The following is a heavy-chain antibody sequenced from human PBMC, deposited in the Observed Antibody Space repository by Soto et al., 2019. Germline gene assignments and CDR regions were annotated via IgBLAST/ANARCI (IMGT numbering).Heavy chain of an antibody. J-gene: IGHJ5*02. Sequence: SETLSLTCTVSGGSISRHDWTWIRQSPGKGLEWIGHVYYSGSTKYNPSLKSRVIISLETSKNQFSLRLSSVTAADTAVYYCAVMGGAYGSNKWLDPWGQGALVTVS. V-gene: IGHV4-59*11. CDR3: AVMGGAYGSNKWLDP. CDR2: VYYSGST. D-gene: IGHD4-17*01. CDR1: GGSISRHD.